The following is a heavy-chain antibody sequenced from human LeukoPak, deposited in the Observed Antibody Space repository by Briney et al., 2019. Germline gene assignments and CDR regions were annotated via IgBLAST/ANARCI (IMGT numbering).Heavy chain of an antibody. D-gene: IGHD3-9*01. CDR2: LSKSENT. J-gene: IGHJ3*02. Sequence: SEPLSLTCTVSGGPISSYYWSWIRLPPGKGLEWIGYLSKSENTNYSPSLKSRVTIFGDTSKNQFFLKLSSVTAADTAVYYCARARYVNSFYAFDIWGQGTLVTVSS. V-gene: IGHV4-59*01. CDR3: ARARYVNSFYAFDI. CDR1: GGPISSYY.